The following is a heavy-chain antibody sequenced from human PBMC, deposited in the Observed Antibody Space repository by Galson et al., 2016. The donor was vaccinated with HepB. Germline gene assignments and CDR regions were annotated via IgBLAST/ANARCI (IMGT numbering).Heavy chain of an antibody. Sequence: SLRLSCAASGFTFSSSGLHWVRQAPGKGLEWVAVIWYDGSNKYYADSVKGRFTISRDNSKKTLYLRMSSLRAEDTAVYYCAREGYDIVSGYDYFGMDVWGQGTTVTVSS. D-gene: IGHD5/OR15-5a*01. CDR2: IWYDGSNK. V-gene: IGHV3-33*01. J-gene: IGHJ6*02. CDR1: GFTFSSSG. CDR3: AREGYDIVSGYDYFGMDV.